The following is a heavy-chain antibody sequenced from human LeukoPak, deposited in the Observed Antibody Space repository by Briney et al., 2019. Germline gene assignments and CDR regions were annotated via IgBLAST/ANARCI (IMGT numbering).Heavy chain of an antibody. CDR2: VSADTGST. D-gene: IGHD3-10*01. J-gene: IGHJ4*02. V-gene: IGHV1-18*01. CDR3: ARDSRDSLGSEFAF. Sequence: ASVRVSCKASGYTFTNYGLSWVRQAPGQGLEWMGWVSADTGSTKFAQKFQGRVILSTDTSTSTAYMELRSLTSDDTAFFYCARDSRDSLGSEFAFWGQGTLVTVSS. CDR1: GYTFTNYG.